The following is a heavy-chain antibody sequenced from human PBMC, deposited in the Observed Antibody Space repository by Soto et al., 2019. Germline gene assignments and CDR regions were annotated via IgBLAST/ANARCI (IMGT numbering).Heavy chain of an antibody. CDR3: ARDLGVAYYYDSSGFDY. Sequence: HPGGSLRLSCAASGFLFRSYSMVWVRQAPGRGLEWVSYISSSSSPIYYADSVKGRFTISRDNAKNSLYLQMNSLRDEDTAVYYCARDLGVAYYYDSSGFDYWGQGTLVTVSS. CDR1: GFLFRSYS. J-gene: IGHJ4*02. V-gene: IGHV3-48*02. CDR2: ISSSSSPI. D-gene: IGHD3-22*01.